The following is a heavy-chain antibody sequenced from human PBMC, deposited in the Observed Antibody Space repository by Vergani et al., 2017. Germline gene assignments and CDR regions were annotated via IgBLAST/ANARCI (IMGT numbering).Heavy chain of an antibody. CDR3: VRGRHTSYILGAFDI. Sequence: QAQLQESGPRLVKPSQTLSLTCSFSGGSLDIHSQTWGWIRPPAGEGLEWIGLIDVKGNSNFSPSLESRVTMSADASRGRFSLNLRSVTTSDTAVYYCVRGRHTSYILGAFDILGQGIKVTVAS. J-gene: IGHJ3*02. CDR2: IDVKGNS. CDR1: GGSLDIHSQT. V-gene: IGHV4-61*02. D-gene: IGHD2-21*01.